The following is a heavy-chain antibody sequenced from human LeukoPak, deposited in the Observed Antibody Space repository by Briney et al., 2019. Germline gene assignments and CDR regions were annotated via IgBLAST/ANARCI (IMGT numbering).Heavy chain of an antibody. CDR2: IRSKADSYAT. Sequence: QPGGSLRLSCAASAFTFSGSAMHWVCQASGKGLEWIGRIRSKADSYATAYAASVKGRFTISRDDSKNTAYLQMNSLKTEDTAVYYCTRPSHSYGTDAFDIWGQGTMVTVSS. J-gene: IGHJ3*02. V-gene: IGHV3-73*01. CDR1: AFTFSGSA. D-gene: IGHD1-14*01. CDR3: TRPSHSYGTDAFDI.